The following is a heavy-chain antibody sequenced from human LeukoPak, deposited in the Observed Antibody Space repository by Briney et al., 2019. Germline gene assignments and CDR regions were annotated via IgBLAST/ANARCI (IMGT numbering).Heavy chain of an antibody. CDR3: ARGLGSSTSRHTFDI. J-gene: IGHJ3*02. V-gene: IGHV3-23*01. D-gene: IGHD2-2*01. CDR1: GFTFSSYT. CDR2: ITTSDGNT. Sequence: GGSLRLSCAASGFTFSSYTMSWFRQAPGKGLEWVSTITTSDGNTYYADSVKGRFTISRDNSKNTLYLQMNSLSAEDTAIYYCARGLGSSTSRHTFDIWGQGTMVTVSS.